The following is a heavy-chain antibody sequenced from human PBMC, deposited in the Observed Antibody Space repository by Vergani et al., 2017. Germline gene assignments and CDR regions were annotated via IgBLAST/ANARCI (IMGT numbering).Heavy chain of an antibody. J-gene: IGHJ5*01. V-gene: IGHV3-7*01. Sequence: EVQLVESGGGLVQPGGSLRLSCAASGFTFSSYWMSWVRQAPGKGLEWVANIKQDGSEKYYVDSVKGRFTISRDNAKNSLYLQMNSLRADDTAVYYCVXGGLATIYNWFDPWGQGTRVTVSS. D-gene: IGHD5-24*01. CDR3: VXGGLATIYNWFDP. CDR2: IKQDGSEK. CDR1: GFTFSSYW.